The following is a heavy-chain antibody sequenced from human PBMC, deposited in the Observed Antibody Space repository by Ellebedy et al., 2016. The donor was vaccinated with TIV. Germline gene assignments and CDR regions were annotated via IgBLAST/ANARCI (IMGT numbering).Heavy chain of an antibody. V-gene: IGHV3-21*01. CDR3: ARDSPSGYDIDY. CDR1: GFTFSSYS. D-gene: IGHD5-12*01. J-gene: IGHJ4*02. Sequence: GESLKISCAASGFTFSSYSLNWVRQAPGKGLEWVSSISTSISYIYYADSVKGRFTISRDNAKKSLYLQMNSLRAEDTAVYYCARDSPSGYDIDYWGQGTLVTVSS. CDR2: ISTSISYI.